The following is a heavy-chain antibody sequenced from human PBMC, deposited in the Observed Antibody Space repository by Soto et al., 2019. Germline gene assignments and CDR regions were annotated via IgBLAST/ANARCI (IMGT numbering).Heavy chain of an antibody. J-gene: IGHJ4*02. Sequence: GSGPTLVNPTQTLTLTCTFSGFSLSTSGMCVSWIRQPPGKALEWLALIDWDDDKYYSTSLKTRLTISKDTSKNQVVLTMTNMDPVDTATYYCARNYDSSGYNSPRGSPFDYWGQGTLVTVSS. CDR2: IDWDDDK. CDR1: GFSLSTSGMC. V-gene: IGHV2-70*01. CDR3: ARNYDSSGYNSPRGSPFDY. D-gene: IGHD3-22*01.